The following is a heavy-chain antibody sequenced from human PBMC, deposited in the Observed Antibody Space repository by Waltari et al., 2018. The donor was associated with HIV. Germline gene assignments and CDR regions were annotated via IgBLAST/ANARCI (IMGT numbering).Heavy chain of an antibody. J-gene: IGHJ3*02. CDR3: ARSGGGSNAFDI. CDR2: IIPILGIA. D-gene: IGHD3-16*01. Sequence: QVQLVQSGAEVKKPGSSVKVSCKASGGTFSSYTISWVRQAPGQGLEWMGRIIPILGIANYAQKFQGRVTITADKSTSTAYMELSSLRSEDTAVYYCARSGGGSNAFDIWGQGTMVTVSS. CDR1: GGTFSSYT. V-gene: IGHV1-69*02.